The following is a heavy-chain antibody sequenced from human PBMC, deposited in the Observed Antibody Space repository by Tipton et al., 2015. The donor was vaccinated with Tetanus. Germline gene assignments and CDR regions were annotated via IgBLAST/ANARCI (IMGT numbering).Heavy chain of an antibody. D-gene: IGHD1-26*01. V-gene: IGHV1-18*01. CDR2: ISTDTDNT. Sequence: QLVQSGAEVKKPGASVKVSCKASGYTFSIYAICWVRQGPGQGLEWVGWISTDTDNTNYAQKFQGRVTMTTDASTSTAYMELRSLRSGDTAVYYCARGPLMDSTRWFDPWGRGALVTVSS. CDR3: ARGPLMDSTRWFDP. J-gene: IGHJ5*02. CDR1: GYTFSIYA.